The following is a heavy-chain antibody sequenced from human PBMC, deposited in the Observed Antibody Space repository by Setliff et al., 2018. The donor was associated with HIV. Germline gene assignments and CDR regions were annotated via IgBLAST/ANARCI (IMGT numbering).Heavy chain of an antibody. Sequence: SVKVSCKSSGDTFTGYTITWVRQAPGQGLEWMGGIIPSLGTANYAQKFQGRVTITADESTSTAYMELSSLRSEDTAVYYCARASNFDWVQYYFDYWGQGTLVTVSS. CDR1: GDTFTGYT. CDR3: ARASNFDWVQYYFDY. V-gene: IGHV1-69*13. CDR2: IIPSLGTA. J-gene: IGHJ4*02. D-gene: IGHD3-9*01.